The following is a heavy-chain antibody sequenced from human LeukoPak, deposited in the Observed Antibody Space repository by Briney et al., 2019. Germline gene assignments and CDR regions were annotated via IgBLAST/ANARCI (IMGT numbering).Heavy chain of an antibody. CDR3: ARQREQYVDF. V-gene: IGHV4-39*01. Sequence: PSETLSLTCAVSGVSINSSQYSWGWLRQPPGKGLEWIGTMYYSVSTYYYPSLKSPFTISVDTSKNQFFLNLSSVTAADTAVYYCARQREQYVDFWGQGSLVTVSS. J-gene: IGHJ4*02. CDR1: GVSINSSQYS. D-gene: IGHD1-26*01. CDR2: MYYSVST.